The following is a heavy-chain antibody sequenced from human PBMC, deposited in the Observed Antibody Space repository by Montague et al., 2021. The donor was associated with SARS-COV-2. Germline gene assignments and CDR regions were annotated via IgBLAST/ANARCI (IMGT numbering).Heavy chain of an antibody. CDR3: ADYCSSNNCGGF. CDR2: LYFSGST. J-gene: IGHJ4*02. V-gene: IGHV4-39*01. D-gene: IGHD2-2*01. CDR1: GGSISSESYF. Sequence: SETLSLTCTVSGGSISSESYFWVWFRQPPGKGLEWIGTLYFSGSTYYDPSLKSRVTISVDTSKNPLSLKLGSVTAADTAVFYGADYCSSNNCGGFWGQGTLVTVSS.